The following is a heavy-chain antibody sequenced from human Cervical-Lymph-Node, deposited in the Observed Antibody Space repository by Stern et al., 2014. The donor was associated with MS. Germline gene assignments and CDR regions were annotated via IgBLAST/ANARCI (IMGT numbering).Heavy chain of an antibody. V-gene: IGHV3-74*02. J-gene: IGHJ5*02. CDR1: GFTLSSYW. CDR2: INSDESFI. CDR3: ARSPGHNWFDT. Sequence: EMQLVESGGGLVQPGGSLRLSCAVSGFTLSSYWMHWVRQAPGKGLVWVSRINSDESFINYADSVKGRFTISRDNAKNTLYLQMNSLRVEDSAVYYCARSPGHNWFDTWGQGTLVTVSS.